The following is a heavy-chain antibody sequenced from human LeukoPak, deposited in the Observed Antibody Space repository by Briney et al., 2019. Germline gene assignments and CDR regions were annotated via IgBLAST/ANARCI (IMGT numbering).Heavy chain of an antibody. V-gene: IGHV1-18*01. Sequence: ASVKVSCKASGYTFTSYGISWVRQAPGQGLEWMGWISAYNGNTNYAQQLQGRGTMTTDTSTSTAYMELRSLRSDYTAVYYCARDMITFGGAPLTPYYWGQGTLVTVSS. CDR1: GYTFTSYG. J-gene: IGHJ4*02. D-gene: IGHD3-16*01. CDR3: ARDMITFGGAPLTPYY. CDR2: ISAYNGNT.